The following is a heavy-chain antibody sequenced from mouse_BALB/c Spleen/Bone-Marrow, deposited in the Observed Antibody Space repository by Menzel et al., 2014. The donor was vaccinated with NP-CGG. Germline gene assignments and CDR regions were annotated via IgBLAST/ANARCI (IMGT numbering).Heavy chain of an antibody. CDR2: IWGDGST. D-gene: IGHD2-2*01. Sequence: QVQLKDSGPGLVAPSQSLSVTCTVSGFSITSYGVSWVRQPPGKGLEWLGVIWGDGSTNYHSALKSRLTINKDNSKSQVFLKLNSLQTDGTATYYCVNGYDGYAMDYWGQGTSVTVSS. CDR3: VNGYDGYAMDY. CDR1: GFSITSYG. V-gene: IGHV2-3*01. J-gene: IGHJ4*01.